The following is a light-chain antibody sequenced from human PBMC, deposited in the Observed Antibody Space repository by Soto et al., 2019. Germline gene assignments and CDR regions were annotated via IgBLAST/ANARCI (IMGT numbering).Light chain of an antibody. CDR1: SSDIGAGYR. J-gene: IGLJ2*01. CDR2: DNT. CDR3: SSFVGAPVI. V-gene: IGLV1-40*01. Sequence: QLVLTQPPSVSGAPGERVTISCTGSSSDIGAGYRVRWYQQVPGTAPKLLIYDNTNRPSGVSVRFSGSKSGTSASLAISGLQAEDEADYYCSSFVGAPVIFGGGTKLTVL.